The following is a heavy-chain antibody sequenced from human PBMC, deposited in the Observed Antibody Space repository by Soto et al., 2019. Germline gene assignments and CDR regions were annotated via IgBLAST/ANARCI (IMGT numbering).Heavy chain of an antibody. Sequence: SVKVSCKASGGTFSSYAISWVRQAPGQGLEWMGGIIPIFGTANYAQKFQGRVTITADESTSTAYMERSSLRAEDTAVYYCARGGGRGWYAIDYWGQGTLVTVSS. CDR3: ARGGGRGWYAIDY. CDR1: GGTFSSYA. CDR2: IIPIFGTA. D-gene: IGHD6-19*01. V-gene: IGHV1-69*13. J-gene: IGHJ4*02.